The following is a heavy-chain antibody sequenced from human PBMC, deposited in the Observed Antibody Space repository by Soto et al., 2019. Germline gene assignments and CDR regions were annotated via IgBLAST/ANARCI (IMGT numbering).Heavy chain of an antibody. CDR3: ASRGGYSSGWYLGYYYGMDV. CDR2: IYYSGST. V-gene: IGHV4-39*01. J-gene: IGHJ6*02. Sequence: SETLSLTCTVSGGSISSSSYYWGWIRQPPGKGLEWIGSIYYSGSTYYNPSLKSRVTISVDTSKNQFSLKLSSVTAADTAVYYCASRGGYSSGWYLGYYYGMDVWGQGTTVTVSS. D-gene: IGHD6-19*01. CDR1: GGSISSSSYY.